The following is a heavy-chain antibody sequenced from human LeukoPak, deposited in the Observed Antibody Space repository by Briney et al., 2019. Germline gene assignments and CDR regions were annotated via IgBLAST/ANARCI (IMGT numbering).Heavy chain of an antibody. Sequence: SETLSLTCTVSGASISSGGYYWGWIRQHPGKGLDCIGYIYYSASPYYSGSANYNPSLKSRVTISVDTSKNQFSLKLSSVTAADTAVYYCARGCLLYSSYDYWGQGTLVTVSS. J-gene: IGHJ4*02. CDR2: YIYYSASPYYSGSA. CDR1: GASISSGGYY. CDR3: ARGCLLYSSYDY. D-gene: IGHD6-6*01. V-gene: IGHV4-39*07.